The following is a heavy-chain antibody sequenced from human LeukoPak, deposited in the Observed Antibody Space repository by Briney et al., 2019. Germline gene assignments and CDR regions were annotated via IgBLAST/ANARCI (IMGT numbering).Heavy chain of an antibody. CDR2: IGYDGTTK. D-gene: IGHD2-2*02. J-gene: IGHJ4*02. Sequence: GGSLRLSCAASGFTFSSYDLHWVRQAPGKGLEWVAFIGYDGTTKYYTDSVKGRFTISRDNSKNTLSLQMNSLRVEDTAVYYCARVWSPYCSTTSCDSPFDYWAQGTLVTVSS. CDR1: GFTFSSYD. CDR3: ARVWSPYCSTTSCDSPFDY. V-gene: IGHV3-30*02.